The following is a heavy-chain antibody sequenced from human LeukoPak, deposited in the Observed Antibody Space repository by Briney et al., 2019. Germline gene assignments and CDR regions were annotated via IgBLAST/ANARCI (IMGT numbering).Heavy chain of an antibody. D-gene: IGHD6-19*01. Sequence: GGSLRLSCAASGFTFSNYAMHRVRQAPGKGLEWVAVISYDGSNKYYADSVKGRFTISRDNSKNTLYLQMNSLRAEDTAVYYCAREKDSSGWDYYYGMDVWGQGTTVTVSS. V-gene: IGHV3-30-3*01. CDR2: ISYDGSNK. CDR3: AREKDSSGWDYYYGMDV. J-gene: IGHJ6*02. CDR1: GFTFSNYA.